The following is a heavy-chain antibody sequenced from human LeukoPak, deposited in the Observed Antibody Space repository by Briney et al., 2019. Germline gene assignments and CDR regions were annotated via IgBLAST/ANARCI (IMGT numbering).Heavy chain of an antibody. CDR3: ARTCSSSSCYMVH. D-gene: IGHD2-2*02. CDR1: GYTFANFG. CDR2: ISVYNGNT. V-gene: IGHV1-18*01. J-gene: IGHJ4*02. Sequence: ASVEVSCKASGYTFANFGITWVRQAPGQGLEWMGWISVYNGNTNYAQNLQGRVTLTTDTSTSTAYMELRSLRSDDTALYYCARTCSSSSCYMVHWGQGTLVTVSS.